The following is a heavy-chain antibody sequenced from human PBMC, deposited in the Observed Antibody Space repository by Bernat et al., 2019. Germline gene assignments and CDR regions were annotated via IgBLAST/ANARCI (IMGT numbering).Heavy chain of an antibody. V-gene: IGHV3-48*03. CDR2: FSSSGATI. CDR3: ARGGYYAMDV. Sequence: EVQLVESGGGLVQPGGSLRLSCAASGFTFSSYEMNWVRQAPGKGLEWVSYFSSSGATIYNADSVKGRFSISRDNARNSLYLQMSSLRADDTAVYYCARGGYYAMDVWGQGTTVTVSS. CDR1: GFTFSSYE. J-gene: IGHJ6*02.